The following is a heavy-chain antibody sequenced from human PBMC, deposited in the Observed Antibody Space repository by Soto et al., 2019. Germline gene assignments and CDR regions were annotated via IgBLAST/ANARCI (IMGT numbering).Heavy chain of an antibody. V-gene: IGHV3-53*04. CDR3: ARELGIAVRDAFDI. Sequence: GGSLRLSCAASGFTVSSNYMSWVRQAPGKGLEWVSVIYSGGSRYYADSVKGRFTISRHNSKNTLYLQMNSLRAEDTAVYYCARELGIAVRDAFDIWGQGTMVTVSS. CDR2: IYSGGSR. J-gene: IGHJ3*02. CDR1: GFTVSSNY. D-gene: IGHD7-27*01.